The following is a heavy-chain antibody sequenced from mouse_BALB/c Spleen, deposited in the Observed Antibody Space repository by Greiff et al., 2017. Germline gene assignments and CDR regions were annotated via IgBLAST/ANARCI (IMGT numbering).Heavy chain of an antibody. CDR1: GFTFSNYW. D-gene: IGHD2-3*01. V-gene: IGHV6-6*02. CDR3: TRRIYDGYLFDY. CDR2: IRLKSNNYAT. J-gene: IGHJ2*01. Sequence: EVQLVESGGGLVQPGGSMKLSCVASGFTFSNYWMNWVRQSPEKGLEWVAEIRLKSNNYATHYAESVKGRFTISRDDSKSSVYLQMNNLRAEDTGIYYCTRRIYDGYLFDYWGQGTTLTVSS.